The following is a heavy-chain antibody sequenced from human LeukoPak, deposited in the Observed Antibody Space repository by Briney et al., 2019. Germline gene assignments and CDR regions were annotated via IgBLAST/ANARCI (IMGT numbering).Heavy chain of an antibody. CDR3: ARERIVGASNCFDI. D-gene: IGHD1-26*01. J-gene: IGHJ3*02. V-gene: IGHV1-69*13. CDR1: GGTFSSYA. Sequence: SVKVSCKASGGTFSSYAISWVRQAPGQGLEWMGGIIPIFGTANYAQKFQGRVTITADESTSTAYMELSSLRSEDTAVYYCARERIVGASNCFDIWGQGQWSPSLQ. CDR2: IIPIFGTA.